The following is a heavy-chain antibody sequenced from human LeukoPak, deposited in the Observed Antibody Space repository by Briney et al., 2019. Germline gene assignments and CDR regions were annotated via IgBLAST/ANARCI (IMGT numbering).Heavy chain of an antibody. Sequence: GCSVTVSCKASGYTFTTCYMHWVRPAPGQGLEWMGIINPSVGSTRYAQKFQGRVSMTRDTSTNTIYMELSSLGSEDTAMYYCARAVEYCSGDACYHFLFWAQGTLVSVSS. CDR1: GYTFTTCY. J-gene: IGHJ1*01. CDR3: ARAVEYCSGDACYHFLF. CDR2: INPSVGST. D-gene: IGHD2-15*01. V-gene: IGHV1-46*01.